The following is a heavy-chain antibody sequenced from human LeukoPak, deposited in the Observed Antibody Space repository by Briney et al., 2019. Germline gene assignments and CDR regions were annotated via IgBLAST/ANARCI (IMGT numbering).Heavy chain of an antibody. CDR1: GYTFTSYD. D-gene: IGHD7-27*01. V-gene: IGHV1-8*01. CDR3: ARAKLGTRTLYY. J-gene: IGHJ4*02. Sequence: ASVNVSCKASGYTFTSYDINWVRQATGQGLEWMGWMNPNSGNTGYAQKFQGRVTMTRNTSISTAYMELSSLRSEDTAVYYCARAKLGTRTLYYWGQGTLVTVSS. CDR2: MNPNSGNT.